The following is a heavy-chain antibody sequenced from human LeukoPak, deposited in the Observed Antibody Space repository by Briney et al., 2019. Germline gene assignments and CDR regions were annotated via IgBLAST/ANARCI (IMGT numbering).Heavy chain of an antibody. D-gene: IGHD3-22*01. CDR3: AKDDSGYLIPQNWFDP. J-gene: IGHJ5*02. V-gene: IGHV3-9*01. Sequence: GGSLRLSCAASGFTFDDYAMRWVRHVPGKGLEWFSGITWNSGSIGYADSVKGRFTISRDNSKNTLYLQMNSLRAEDTAVYYCAKDDSGYLIPQNWFDPWGQGTLVTVSS. CDR1: GFTFDDYA. CDR2: ITWNSGSI.